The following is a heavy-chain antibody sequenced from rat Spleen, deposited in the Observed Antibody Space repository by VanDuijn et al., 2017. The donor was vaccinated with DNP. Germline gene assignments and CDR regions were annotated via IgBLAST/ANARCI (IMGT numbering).Heavy chain of an antibody. V-gene: IGHV5-20*01. CDR1: GFTFSDYY. Sequence: EVQLVESGGGLVQPGRSLKLSCAASGFTFSDYYMAWVRQAPTKGLEWVASISYDGSTTYYGDSVKGRFTISRDDAKSTLYLQMDSLRSEDTATYYCATSYAHVFDYWGQGVMVTVSS. CDR3: ATSYAHVFDY. CDR2: ISYDGSTT. D-gene: IGHD1-12*01. J-gene: IGHJ2*01.